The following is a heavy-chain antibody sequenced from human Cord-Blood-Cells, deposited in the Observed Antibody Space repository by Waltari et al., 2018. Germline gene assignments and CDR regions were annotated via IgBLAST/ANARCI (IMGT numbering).Heavy chain of an antibody. CDR1: GYTFTSYA. CDR2: INAGNGNT. D-gene: IGHD4-4*01. Sequence: QVQLVQSGAEVKKPGASVKVSCKASGYTFTSYAMHWVRQAPGQRLEWMGWINAGNGNTKYSQKFQGRVTITRDTSASTAYMELSSLRSEDTAVYYCASNDYSNWYYFDYWGQGTLVTVSS. CDR3: ASNDYSNWYYFDY. V-gene: IGHV1-3*01. J-gene: IGHJ4*02.